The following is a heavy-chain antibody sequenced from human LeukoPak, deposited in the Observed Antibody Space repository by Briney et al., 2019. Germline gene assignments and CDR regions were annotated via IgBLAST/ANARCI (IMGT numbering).Heavy chain of an antibody. CDR1: GFTFSNYG. Sequence: GGSLRLSCAASGFTFSNYGLSWVRQAPGKGLEWVSGITGSGGSTYYADSVKGRFTISRDNSKNTLYLQMNSLRAEDTAVYYCARGRKYTSGYRVTELGSGYSDYWGQGTLVTVSS. CDR3: ARGRKYTSGYRVTELGSGYSDY. D-gene: IGHD5-18*01. V-gene: IGHV3-23*01. CDR2: ITGSGGST. J-gene: IGHJ4*02.